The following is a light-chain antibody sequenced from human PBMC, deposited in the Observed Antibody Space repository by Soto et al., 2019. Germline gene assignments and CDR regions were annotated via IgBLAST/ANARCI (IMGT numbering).Light chain of an antibody. Sequence: DIQMTQSPSTLSGSVGDRVTITCRASQAISSWLAWYQQKPGQAPMLLIYKASTLKSGVPSRFSGSGSGTEFTLTISSLQPDDFATYYCQHYNSYSEAFGQGTKVELK. J-gene: IGKJ1*01. CDR1: QAISSW. CDR2: KAS. CDR3: QHYNSYSEA. V-gene: IGKV1-5*03.